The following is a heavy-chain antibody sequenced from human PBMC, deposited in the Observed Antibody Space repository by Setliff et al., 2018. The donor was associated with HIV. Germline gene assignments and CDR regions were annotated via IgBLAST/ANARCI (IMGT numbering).Heavy chain of an antibody. CDR1: GGSIRSSGYY. V-gene: IGHV4-39*07. CDR3: ARSRGDIVMMVAAHWYFDL. D-gene: IGHD2-15*01. Sequence: SETLSLTCSVSGGSIRSSGYYWGWIRQPPGKGLEWIGSIYYSGSTYYNPSLKSRVTISVDTSKNQFSLKLSSVIAADTAVYYCARSRGDIVMMVAAHWYFDLWGRGTLVTVSS. J-gene: IGHJ2*01. CDR2: IYYSGST.